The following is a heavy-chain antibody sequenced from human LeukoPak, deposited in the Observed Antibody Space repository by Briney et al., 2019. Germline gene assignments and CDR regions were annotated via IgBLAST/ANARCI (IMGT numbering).Heavy chain of an antibody. CDR1: GYTFTTYY. CDR2: INPSGGST. V-gene: IGHV1-46*01. Sequence: ASVKVSCKASGYTFTTYYIHWVRQAPGQGLEWMGIINPSGGSTSYAQKFQGRVTITADKSTSTAYMELSSLRSEDTAVYYCASYCSNGVCYRGHAFDVWGQGTMVTVSS. CDR3: ASYCSNGVCYRGHAFDV. J-gene: IGHJ3*01. D-gene: IGHD2-8*01.